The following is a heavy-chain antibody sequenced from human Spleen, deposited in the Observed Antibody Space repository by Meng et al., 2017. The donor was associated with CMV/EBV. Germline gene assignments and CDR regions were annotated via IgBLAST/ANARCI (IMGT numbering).Heavy chain of an antibody. J-gene: IGHJ4*02. Sequence: SVKVSCKASGGTFSSYTFSWVRQAPGQGLEWMGSIVPMLATVSYTQKLQGRVTITADKSTGTAYMELRSLRSEDTAVYYCAGDFSGGVVLDYWGQGTLVTVSS. CDR1: GGTFSSYT. V-gene: IGHV1-69*08. CDR3: AGDFSGGVVLDY. CDR2: IVPMLATV. D-gene: IGHD3-10*01.